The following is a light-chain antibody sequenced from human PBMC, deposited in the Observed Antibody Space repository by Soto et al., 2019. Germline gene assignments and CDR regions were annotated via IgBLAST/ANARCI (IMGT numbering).Light chain of an antibody. CDR3: CSYAGSSRV. CDR1: SSDVGSYNL. V-gene: IGLV2-23*02. CDR2: EVS. Sequence: QSALTQPASVSGSPGQSITISCTGTSSDVGSYNLVSWYQQHPGKAPKLMIYEVSKRPSGVSNRFSGSKSGNTASLTISGLLAEDEADYYCCSYAGSSRVFGGGTKVTVL. J-gene: IGLJ3*02.